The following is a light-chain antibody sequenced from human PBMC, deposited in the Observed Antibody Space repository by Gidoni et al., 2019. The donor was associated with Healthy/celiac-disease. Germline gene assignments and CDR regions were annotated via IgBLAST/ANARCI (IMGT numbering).Light chain of an antibody. CDR1: QSVSSSY. J-gene: IGKJ1*01. V-gene: IGKV3-20*01. CDR3: QQYGSSPWT. Sequence: EVVFTQSPATLSLSPGERATLSCRASQSVSSSYLAWYQQTPGQAPRLLIYGASSRATGIPDRFSGSGSGTDFTLTISRLEPEDFAVYYCQQYGSSPWTFGQGTKVEIK. CDR2: GAS.